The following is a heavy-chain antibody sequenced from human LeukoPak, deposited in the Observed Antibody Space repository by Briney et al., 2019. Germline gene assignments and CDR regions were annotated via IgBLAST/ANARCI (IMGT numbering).Heavy chain of an antibody. Sequence: GGSPRLSCAASGFTFSDYYMSWIRQAPGKGLEWVSYISSSGSTIYYADSVKGRFTISRDNAKNSLYLQMNSLRAEDTAVYYCARDRYDYVWGSYRDYWGQGTLVTVSS. CDR1: GFTFSDYY. CDR2: ISSSGSTI. J-gene: IGHJ4*02. V-gene: IGHV3-11*01. CDR3: ARDRYDYVWGSYRDY. D-gene: IGHD3-16*02.